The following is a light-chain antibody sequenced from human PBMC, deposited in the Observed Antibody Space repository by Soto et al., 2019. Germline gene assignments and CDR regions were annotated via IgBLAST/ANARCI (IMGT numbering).Light chain of an antibody. CDR1: QSVSSN. Sequence: LEITNSPSPLPVSPVEEAILFCRASQSVSSNLAWCQQRPGQAPRLLIYGASTRATGTPARFRGSGSGTEFTLTISSLQSEDFALYCCQQDNKRPLTFGGVSKVEIK. V-gene: IGKV3D-15*01. CDR3: QQDNKRPLT. CDR2: GAS. J-gene: IGKJ4*01.